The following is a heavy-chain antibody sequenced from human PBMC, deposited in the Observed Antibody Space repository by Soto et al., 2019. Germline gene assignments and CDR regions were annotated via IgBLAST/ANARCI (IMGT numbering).Heavy chain of an antibody. CDR3: AAGYSYGLTMFDY. J-gene: IGHJ4*02. D-gene: IGHD5-18*01. CDR1: GFTFTSSA. Sequence: QMQLVQSGPEVKKPGTSVKVSCKASGFTFTSSAVQWVRQARGQRLEWIGWIVVGSGNTNYAQKFQERVTITRDMSTSTAYMELSSLRSEDTAVYYCAAGYSYGLTMFDYWGQGTLVTVSS. V-gene: IGHV1-58*01. CDR2: IVVGSGNT.